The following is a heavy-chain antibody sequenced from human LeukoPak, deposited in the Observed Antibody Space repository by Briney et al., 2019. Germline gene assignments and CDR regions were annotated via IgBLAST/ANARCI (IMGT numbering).Heavy chain of an antibody. CDR3: TTRRQDGW. D-gene: IGHD2-15*01. CDR1: GFTFSDAW. CDR2: IKSKSDGGTI. V-gene: IGHV3-15*01. Sequence: GGSLRLSCVGSGFTFSDAWMSWVRQAPGKGLEWVGRIKSKSDGGTIDYAAPVKGRFTISRGDSRNTLYLQMNSLKTEDTAVYYCTTRRQDGWWGQGTLVTVS. J-gene: IGHJ4*02.